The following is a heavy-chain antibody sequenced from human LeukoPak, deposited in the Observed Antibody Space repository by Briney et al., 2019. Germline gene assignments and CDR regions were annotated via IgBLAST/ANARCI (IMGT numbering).Heavy chain of an antibody. CDR1: GGTFSSYA. Sequence: KISCKASGGTFSSYAISWVRQVPGQGLEWMGRIIPILGIANYAQKFQGRVTITADKSTSTAYMELSSLRSEDTAVYYCARDGYNLARTLDYWGQGTLVTVSS. CDR3: ARDGYNLARTLDY. V-gene: IGHV1-69*04. D-gene: IGHD5-12*01. J-gene: IGHJ4*02. CDR2: IIPILGIA.